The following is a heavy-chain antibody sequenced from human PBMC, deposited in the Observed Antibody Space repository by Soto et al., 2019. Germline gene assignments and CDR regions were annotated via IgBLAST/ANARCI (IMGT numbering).Heavy chain of an antibody. V-gene: IGHV2-5*02. J-gene: IGHJ5*02. CDR3: AHRRIVGTSNWFDP. Sequence: QITLKESGPTLVKPTQTLTLTCTFSGFSLSTSGVGVGWIRQPPGKALEWLALIYWDEVQRYSPSLKSRLSITKDTSQNQVVPTLTNMGTVATATYYCAHRRIVGTSNWFDPWGQGTLVTVSS. CDR2: IYWDEVQ. D-gene: IGHD2-21*01. CDR1: GFSLSTSGVG.